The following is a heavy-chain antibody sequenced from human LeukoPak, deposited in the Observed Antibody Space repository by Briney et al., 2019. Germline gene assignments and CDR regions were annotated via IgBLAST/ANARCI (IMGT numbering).Heavy chain of an antibody. Sequence: GGSLRLSCAASGFTFSDYYMNWIRQAPGKGLEWVSYISSSGSTIYYADSVKGRFTISRDNAKNSLYLQMDSLRAEDTAVYYCARSRITMIVVEDWGQGTLVTVSS. V-gene: IGHV3-11*01. CDR3: ARSRITMIVVED. CDR1: GFTFSDYY. J-gene: IGHJ4*02. CDR2: ISSSGSTI. D-gene: IGHD3-22*01.